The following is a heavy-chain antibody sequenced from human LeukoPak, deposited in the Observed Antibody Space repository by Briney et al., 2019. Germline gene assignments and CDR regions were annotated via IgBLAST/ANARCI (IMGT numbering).Heavy chain of an antibody. J-gene: IGHJ3*02. CDR2: IYHSGST. D-gene: IGHD4-17*01. Sequence: PSQTLSLTCAVSGGSISSGGYSWSWIRQPPGKGLEWIGYIYHSGSTYYNLSLKSRVTISVDRSKNQFSLKLSSVTAADTAVYYCASYGPPTLGRAFDIWGQGTMVTVSS. CDR1: GGSISSGGYS. V-gene: IGHV4-30-2*01. CDR3: ASYGPPTLGRAFDI.